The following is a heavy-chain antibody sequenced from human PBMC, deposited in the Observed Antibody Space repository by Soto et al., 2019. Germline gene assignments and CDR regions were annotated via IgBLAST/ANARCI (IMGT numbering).Heavy chain of an antibody. V-gene: IGHV1-8*01. CDR1: GYTFTSYD. D-gene: IGHD6-13*01. CDR3: ARDSEPQLAFDP. CDR2: MNPNSGNT. Sequence: QVQLVQSGAEVKKPGASVKVSCKASGYTFTSYDINWVRQATGQGLEWMGWMNPNSGNTGYAQKFQGRVTMTRNTSISTAYTELSSLRSADPAVYYCARDSEPQLAFDPWGQGTLVTVSS. J-gene: IGHJ5*02.